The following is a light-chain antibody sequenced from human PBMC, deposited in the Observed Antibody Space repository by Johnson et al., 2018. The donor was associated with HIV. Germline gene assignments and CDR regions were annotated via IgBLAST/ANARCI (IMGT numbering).Light chain of an antibody. CDR2: DNN. CDR1: SSNIGNNY. Sequence: QSALTQPPSVSAAPGQKVTISCSGSSSNIGNNYVSWYQQLPGTAPKLLIYDNNTRPSGIPDRFSGSKSGTSATLGITGLQTGDEADYYCGTWDSSLSAGYVFGTGTKVTVL. CDR3: GTWDSSLSAGYV. J-gene: IGLJ1*01. V-gene: IGLV1-51*01.